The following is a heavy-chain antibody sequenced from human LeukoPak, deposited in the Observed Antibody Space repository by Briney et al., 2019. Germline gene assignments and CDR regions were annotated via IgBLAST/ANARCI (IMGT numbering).Heavy chain of an antibody. J-gene: IGHJ3*02. CDR1: GFTFSSYS. V-gene: IGHV3-30*03. CDR3: ARVLRDYDSRAYDAFDI. Sequence: PGGSLRLSCAASGFTFSSYSMNWVRQAPGKGLEWVGLISYDGSDKYYADSVKGRFTISRDNSKNTLYLQMNSLRAEDTAVYYCARVLRDYDSRAYDAFDIWGQGTMVTVSS. D-gene: IGHD3-22*01. CDR2: ISYDGSDK.